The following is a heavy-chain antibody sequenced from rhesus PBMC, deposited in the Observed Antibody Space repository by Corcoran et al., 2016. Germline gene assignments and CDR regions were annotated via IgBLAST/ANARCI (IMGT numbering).Heavy chain of an antibody. Sequence: QVQLQESGPGVVKPSETLSLTCAVSGGTISSGYYFWSWIRQPPGKGLEWIGGSYINTETTNYISSLKSRVTSSKDTSKNQCSLNLSSVSATDTAVYYCAREGSITGTTVGLDSWGQGVVVTVSS. CDR3: AREGSITGTTVGLDS. CDR2: SYINTETT. CDR1: GGTISSGYYF. J-gene: IGHJ6*01. V-gene: IGHV4S12*01. D-gene: IGHD1-7*02.